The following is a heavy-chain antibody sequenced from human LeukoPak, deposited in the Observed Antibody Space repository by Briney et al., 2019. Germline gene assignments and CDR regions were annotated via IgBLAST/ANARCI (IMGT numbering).Heavy chain of an antibody. D-gene: IGHD6-13*01. CDR3: ASETAAGTSD. Sequence: SETLSLTCAVYGGSFSGYYWSWIRQPPGKGLEWIGEINYSGSTNYNPCLKRRVTISVDTSKNQLSVKLSSVNAADTAVYYCASETAAGTSDWGQGTLVTVSS. CDR1: GGSFSGYY. CDR2: INYSGST. J-gene: IGHJ4*02. V-gene: IGHV4-34*01.